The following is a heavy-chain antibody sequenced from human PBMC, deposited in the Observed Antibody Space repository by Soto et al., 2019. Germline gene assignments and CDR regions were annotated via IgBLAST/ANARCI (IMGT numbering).Heavy chain of an antibody. CDR1: GFTFSSYS. CDR3: ARDPERVWFGELGMDV. V-gene: IGHV3-21*01. CDR2: ISSSSSYI. D-gene: IGHD3-10*01. Sequence: PGGSLRLSCAASGFTFSSYSMNWVRQAPGKGLEWVSSISSSSSYIYYADSVKGRFTISRDNAKNSLYLQMNSLRAEDTAVYYCARDPERVWFGELGMDVWGQGTTVTVSS. J-gene: IGHJ6*02.